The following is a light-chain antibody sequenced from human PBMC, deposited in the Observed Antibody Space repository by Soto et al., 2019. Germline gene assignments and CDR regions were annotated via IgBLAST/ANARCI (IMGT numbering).Light chain of an antibody. CDR1: SGHSNYA. CDR3: QTWGTGIVI. Sequence: QLVLTQSPSASASLGASGMLTSTLSSGHSNYAIAWHQQQPEKGPRYLMKLNREGSHSKGDGIPNRFSGYSSGAERYLTISSLQSEDEADYYCQTWGTGIVIFGGGTKVTVL. J-gene: IGLJ2*01. CDR2: LNREGSH. V-gene: IGLV4-69*01.